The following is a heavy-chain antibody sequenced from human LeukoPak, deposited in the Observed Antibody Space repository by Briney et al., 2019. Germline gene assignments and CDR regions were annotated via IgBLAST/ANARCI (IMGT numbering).Heavy chain of an antibody. Sequence: GGSLRLSCAASGFTFSSYWMSWVRQAPGKGLEWVANIKQDGSEKYYVDSVKGRFTISRDNAKNSLYLQMNSLRAEDTAVYYCARDYDFWGGYYLIEGFFDYWGQGTLVTVSS. V-gene: IGHV3-7*01. CDR1: GFTFSSYW. CDR2: IKQDGSEK. CDR3: ARDYDFWGGYYLIEGFFDY. D-gene: IGHD3-3*01. J-gene: IGHJ4*02.